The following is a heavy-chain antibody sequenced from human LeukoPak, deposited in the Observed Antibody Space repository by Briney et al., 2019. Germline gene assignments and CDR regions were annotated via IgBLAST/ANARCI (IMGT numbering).Heavy chain of an antibody. J-gene: IGHJ4*02. D-gene: IGHD2-2*01. V-gene: IGHV1-2*02. Sequence: ASVKVSCKASGYTFTGYYMHWVRQAPGQGLEWMGWINPNSGGTNCAQKFQGRVTMTRDTSISTAYMELSRLRSDDTAVYYCARFRCSRVDLASCYFDYWGQGTLVTVSS. CDR1: GYTFTGYY. CDR2: INPNSGGT. CDR3: ARFRCSRVDLASCYFDY.